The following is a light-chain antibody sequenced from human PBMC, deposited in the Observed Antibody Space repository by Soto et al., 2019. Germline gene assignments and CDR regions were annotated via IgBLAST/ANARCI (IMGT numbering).Light chain of an antibody. J-gene: IGLJ3*02. V-gene: IGLV1-40*01. CDR2: GNS. Sequence: QSVLTQPPSVSGAPGQRVTISCTESSSNIGAGYDVHWYQQLPGTAPKLLIYGNSTRPSGVPDRFSGSKSGTSASLAITGLQAEDEADYYCQSYDSSLSGWVFGGGTQLTVL. CDR1: SSNIGAGYD. CDR3: QSYDSSLSGWV.